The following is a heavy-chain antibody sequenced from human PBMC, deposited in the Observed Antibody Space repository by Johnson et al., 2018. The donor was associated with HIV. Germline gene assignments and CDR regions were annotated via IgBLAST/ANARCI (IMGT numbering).Heavy chain of an antibody. V-gene: IGHV3-66*01. CDR1: GFTVSSNY. Sequence: VQLVESGGGLVQPGGSLRLSCAASGFTVSSNYMSWVRQAPGKGLEWVSVIYSGGDTYYPGSVKGRFTISRENAKNSLYLQMNSLRAEDTAVYYCARGGSGSAQKGGDAFDIWGQGTMVTVSS. CDR2: IYSGGDT. J-gene: IGHJ3*02. D-gene: IGHD1-26*01. CDR3: ARGGSGSAQKGGDAFDI.